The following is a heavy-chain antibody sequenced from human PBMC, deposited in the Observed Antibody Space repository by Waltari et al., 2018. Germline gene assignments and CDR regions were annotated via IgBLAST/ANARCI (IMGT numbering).Heavy chain of an antibody. CDR2: ISWNSGSI. J-gene: IGHJ4*02. CDR1: GFTFDDYA. Sequence: EVQLVESGGGLVQPGRSLRLSCAASGFTFDDYAMHWVRQAPGKGLEWVSGISWNSGSIGYADSVKGRFTISRDNAKNSLYLQMNSLRAEDTALYYCAKSRGTGTTCGEGGCYFDYWGQGTLVTVSS. CDR3: AKSRGTGTTCGEGGCYFDY. V-gene: IGHV3-9*01. D-gene: IGHD1-1*01.